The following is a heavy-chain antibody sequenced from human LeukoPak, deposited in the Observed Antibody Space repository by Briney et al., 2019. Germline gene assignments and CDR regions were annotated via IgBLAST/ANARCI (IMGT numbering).Heavy chain of an antibody. J-gene: IGHJ6*03. CDR2: VNPNSGGT. D-gene: IGHD3-10*01. Sequence: GASVNVSCNASGYTFIGYYVHWVRQAPGQGLEWMGWVNPNSGGTDYAQKFQGRITMTRETSISTAYMELNSLRSDDTAVYYCARGDMVRGLYYMNVWGRGTTVTVSS. V-gene: IGHV1-2*02. CDR3: ARGDMVRGLYYMNV. CDR1: GYTFIGYY.